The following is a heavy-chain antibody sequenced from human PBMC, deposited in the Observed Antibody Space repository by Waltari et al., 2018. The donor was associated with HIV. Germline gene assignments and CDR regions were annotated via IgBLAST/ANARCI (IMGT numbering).Heavy chain of an antibody. CDR1: GYTFTGSY. CDR3: ARADYYGSGSQDY. J-gene: IGHJ4*02. D-gene: IGHD3-10*01. Sequence: QVQLVQSGAEVKKPAASAKVSCTASGYTFTGSYMHWVRQAPGQGLEWMGWINPNSGGTNYAQKFQGRVTMTRDTSISTAHMELSRLRSDDTAVYYCARADYYGSGSQDYWGQGTLVTVSS. CDR2: INPNSGGT. V-gene: IGHV1-2*02.